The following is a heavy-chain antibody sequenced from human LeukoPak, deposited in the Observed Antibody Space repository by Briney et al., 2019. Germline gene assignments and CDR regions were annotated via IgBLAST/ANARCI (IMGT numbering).Heavy chain of an antibody. V-gene: IGHV3-23*01. J-gene: IGHJ6*02. D-gene: IGHD2-2*01. CDR1: GFTFSSYA. CDR3: AKDQNVVVVPAAIYYYYGMDV. Sequence: GGSLRLSCAASGFTFSSYAMSWVRQAPGKGLEWVSAISGSGGSTYYADSVKGRFTISRDNSKNTLYPQMNSLRAEDTAVYYCAKDQNVVVVPAAIYYYYGMDVWGQGTTVTVSS. CDR2: ISGSGGST.